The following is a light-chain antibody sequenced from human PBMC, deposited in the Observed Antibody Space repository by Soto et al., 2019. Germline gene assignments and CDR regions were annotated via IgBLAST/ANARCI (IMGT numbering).Light chain of an antibody. CDR3: QQYNSYALT. Sequence: DIQMTQSPSTLSASVGDRVTITCRASQSISGWLAWYQQKPGKAPKLLIYDASSVQSGVPSRFSGSRSGTEFTLTISGLQPDDSATYYCQQYNSYALTFGGGTKVEIK. J-gene: IGKJ4*01. CDR1: QSISGW. CDR2: DAS. V-gene: IGKV1-5*01.